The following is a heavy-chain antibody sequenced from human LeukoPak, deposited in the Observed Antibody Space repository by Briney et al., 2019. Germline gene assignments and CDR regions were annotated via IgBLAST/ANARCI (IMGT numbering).Heavy chain of an antibody. CDR1: GLTFGDYS. D-gene: IGHD5-24*01. V-gene: IGHV3-48*01. CDR2: IGIDSGNT. CDR3: ARDYKYAFDN. Sequence: PGGPRRPPCAASGLTFGDYSMNWVRKAPGKGREWISYIGIDSGNTNYADSVKGRFTISGNKAKNSLYLQMNSLRVEDTAVYYCARDYKYAFDNWGQGTLVTVSS. J-gene: IGHJ4*02.